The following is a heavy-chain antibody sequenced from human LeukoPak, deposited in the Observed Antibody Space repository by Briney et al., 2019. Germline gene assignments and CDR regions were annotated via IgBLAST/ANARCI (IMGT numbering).Heavy chain of an antibody. D-gene: IGHD1-7*01. Sequence: SETLSLTCTVSGGSISSYYWSWIRQPPGKGLEWIGDIYYSGSTNYNPSLKSRVTISVDTSKNQFSLKLSSVTAADTAVYYCARVGRYNWNYLSYYMDVWGKGTTVTVSS. V-gene: IGHV4-59*12. CDR1: GGSISSYY. J-gene: IGHJ6*03. CDR2: IYYSGST. CDR3: ARVGRYNWNYLSYYMDV.